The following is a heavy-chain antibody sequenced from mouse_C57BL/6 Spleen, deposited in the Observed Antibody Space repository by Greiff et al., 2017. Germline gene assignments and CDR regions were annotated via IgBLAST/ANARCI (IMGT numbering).Heavy chain of an antibody. CDR3: ARRGIGVVATGFDY. D-gene: IGHD1-1*01. Sequence: QVQLQQSGAELMKPGASVKLSCKATGYTFTGYWIEWVKPRPGHGLEWIGEILPGSGSTNYNEKFKGKATFTADTSSNTAYMQLSSLTTEDSTIYYWARRGIGVVATGFDYWGQGTTRTVSS. CDR1: GYTFTGYW. V-gene: IGHV1-9*01. CDR2: ILPGSGST. J-gene: IGHJ2*01.